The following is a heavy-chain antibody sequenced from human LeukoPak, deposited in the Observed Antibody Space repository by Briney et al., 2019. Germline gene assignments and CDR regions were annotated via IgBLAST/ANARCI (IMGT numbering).Heavy chain of an antibody. V-gene: IGHV1-18*01. CDR1: GYTFTSYG. D-gene: IGHD3-9*01. CDR3: ARGAGDFDWLLYVPIYFDY. J-gene: IGHJ4*02. CDR2: ISAYNGNT. Sequence: ASVKVSCKASGYTFTSYGISWVRQAPGQGLEWMGWISAYNGNTNYAQKLQGRVTMTTDTSTSTAYMELRSLRSDDTAVYYCARGAGDFDWLLYVPIYFDYWGQGTLVTVSS.